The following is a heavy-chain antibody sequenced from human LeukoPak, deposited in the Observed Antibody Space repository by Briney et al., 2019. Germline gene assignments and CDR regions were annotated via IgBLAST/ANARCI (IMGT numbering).Heavy chain of an antibody. V-gene: IGHV3-7*03. CDR3: ARYSVPATIGWGAFDI. J-gene: IGHJ3*02. D-gene: IGHD2-2*01. Sequence: GGSLRLSCTTSGFNFRAYWMAWVRQAPGKGLGWVANIHQLGSKENYVDSVKGRFTISRDNAKNSVFLQMNSLRAEDTAVYYCARYSVPATIGWGAFDIWGQGTMVIVSA. CDR2: IHQLGSKE. CDR1: GFNFRAYW.